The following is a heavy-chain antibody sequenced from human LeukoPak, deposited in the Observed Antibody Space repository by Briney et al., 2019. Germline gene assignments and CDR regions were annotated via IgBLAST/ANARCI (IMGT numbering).Heavy chain of an antibody. J-gene: IGHJ5*02. CDR3: ARSYCSGGSCYGGNWFDR. Sequence: SVKVSCKASGGTFSSYAISWVRQAPGQGLEWMGGIIPIFGTANYAQKFQGRVTITADESTSTAYMELSSLRSEDTAVYYCARSYCSGGSCYGGNWFDRWGQGTLVTVSS. CDR1: GGTFSSYA. V-gene: IGHV1-69*01. D-gene: IGHD2-15*01. CDR2: IIPIFGTA.